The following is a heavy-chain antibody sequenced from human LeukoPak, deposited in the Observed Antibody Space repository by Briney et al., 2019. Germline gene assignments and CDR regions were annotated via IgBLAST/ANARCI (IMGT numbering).Heavy chain of an antibody. CDR3: ITSSSLPFGS. CDR1: GFTFSSYG. Sequence: PGGSLRLSRAASGFTFSSYGMHWVRQAPGKGLEWVAFIRYDGSNKYYADSVKGRFTISRDNSKNTLCLQMNSLRAEDTAVYYCITSSSLPFGSWGQGTLVTVSS. D-gene: IGHD6-6*01. V-gene: IGHV3-30*02. CDR2: IRYDGSNK. J-gene: IGHJ5*02.